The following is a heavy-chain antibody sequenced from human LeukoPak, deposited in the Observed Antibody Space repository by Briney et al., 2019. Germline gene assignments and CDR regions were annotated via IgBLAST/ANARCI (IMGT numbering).Heavy chain of an antibody. D-gene: IGHD2-2*01. J-gene: IGHJ4*02. CDR2: ISGSGGST. V-gene: IGHV3-23*01. Sequence: GGSLRLSCAASGFTFSSYAMSWVRQAPGKGLEWVSAISGSGGSTYYADSVKGRFTISRDNSKNTLYLQMNSLRAEDTAVYYCARDSLLVVVPAAIDYWGQGTLVTVSS. CDR1: GFTFSSYA. CDR3: ARDSLLVVVPAAIDY.